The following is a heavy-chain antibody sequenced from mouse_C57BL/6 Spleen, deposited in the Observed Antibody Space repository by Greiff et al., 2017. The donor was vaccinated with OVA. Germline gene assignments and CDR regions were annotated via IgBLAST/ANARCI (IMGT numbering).Heavy chain of an antibody. V-gene: IGHV1-19*01. J-gene: IGHJ2*01. Sequence: EVQLQQSGPVLVKPGASVKMSCKASGYTFTDYYMNWVKQSHGKSLELIGVINPYNGGTSYNQKFKGKATLTVDKSSSTAYMELNSLTSEDSAVYYCARRGYGSSPFDYWGQGTTLTVSS. D-gene: IGHD1-1*01. CDR1: GYTFTDYY. CDR3: ARRGYGSSPFDY. CDR2: INPYNGGT.